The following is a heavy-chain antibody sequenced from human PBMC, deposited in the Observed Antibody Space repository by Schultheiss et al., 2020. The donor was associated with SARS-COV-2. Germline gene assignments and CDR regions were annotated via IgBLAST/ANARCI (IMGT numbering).Heavy chain of an antibody. J-gene: IGHJ6*02. Sequence: GGSLRLSCAASGFTFSDYYMSWIRQAPGKGLEWVSYISSSGSTIYYADSVKGRFTISRDNAKNTLYLQMNSLRAEDTAVYYCARSGGYRSPHFYYFGMDVWGQGNTVTVSS. D-gene: IGHD3-22*01. CDR2: ISSSGSTI. CDR1: GFTFSDYY. V-gene: IGHV3-11*04. CDR3: ARSGGYRSPHFYYFGMDV.